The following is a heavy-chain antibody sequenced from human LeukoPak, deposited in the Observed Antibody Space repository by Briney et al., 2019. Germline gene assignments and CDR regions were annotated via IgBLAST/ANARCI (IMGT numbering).Heavy chain of an antibody. V-gene: IGHV4-59*01. D-gene: IGHD6-19*01. CDR1: GGPISSYY. CDR3: ARAVAGGPAPFDY. Sequence: KPSETLSLTCTVSGGPISSYYWSWIRQPPGKGLEWIGYIYYSGSTNYNPSLKSRVTISVDTSKNQFSLKLSSVTAADTAVYYCARAVAGGPAPFDYWGQGTLVTVSS. CDR2: IYYSGST. J-gene: IGHJ4*02.